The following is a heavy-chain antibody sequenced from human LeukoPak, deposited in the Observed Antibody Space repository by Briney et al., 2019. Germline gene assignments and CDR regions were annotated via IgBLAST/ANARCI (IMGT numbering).Heavy chain of an antibody. D-gene: IGHD6-13*01. CDR3: AKDLSSSWPNALGI. Sequence: GGSLRLSCVASGFTFSSYAMSWVRQAPGKGLEWVSAISGSATSTYYADSVKGRFTISRDNSKNTLYLQMNSLRAEDTAVYYCAKDLSSSWPNALGIWGQGTMVTVSS. CDR2: ISGSATST. J-gene: IGHJ3*02. V-gene: IGHV3-23*01. CDR1: GFTFSSYA.